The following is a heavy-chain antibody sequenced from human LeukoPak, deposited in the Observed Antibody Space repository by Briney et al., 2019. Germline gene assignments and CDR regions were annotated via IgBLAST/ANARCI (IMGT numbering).Heavy chain of an antibody. CDR3: ARVARSSWPGVDY. D-gene: IGHD6-13*01. Sequence: PSETLSLTCTVSGGSISSSSYYWGWIRQPPGKGLEWIGYIYYSGSTNYNPSLKSRVTISVDTSKNQFSLKLSSVTAADTAVYYCARVARSSWPGVDYWGQGTLVTVSS. J-gene: IGHJ4*02. CDR1: GGSISSSSYY. V-gene: IGHV4-61*05. CDR2: IYYSGST.